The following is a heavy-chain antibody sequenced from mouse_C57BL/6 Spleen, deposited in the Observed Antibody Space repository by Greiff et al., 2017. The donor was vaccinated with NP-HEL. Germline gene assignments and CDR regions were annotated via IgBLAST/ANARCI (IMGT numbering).Heavy chain of an antibody. V-gene: IGHV5-4*01. CDR2: ISDGGSYT. CDR3: ARDYYGSSWYFGV. CDR1: GFTFSSYA. D-gene: IGHD1-1*01. J-gene: IGHJ1*03. Sequence: EVQLVESGGGLVKPGGSLKLSCAASGFTFSSYAMSWVRQTPEKRLEWVATISDGGSYTYYPDNVKGRFTISRDNAKNNLYLQMSHLKSEDTAMYYCARDYYGSSWYFGVWGTGTTVTVSS.